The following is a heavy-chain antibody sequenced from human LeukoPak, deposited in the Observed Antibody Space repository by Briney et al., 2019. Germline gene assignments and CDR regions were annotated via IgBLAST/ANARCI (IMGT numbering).Heavy chain of an antibody. CDR1: GFTFSSYW. D-gene: IGHD6-13*01. J-gene: IGHJ6*02. CDR2: ISGSGGST. V-gene: IGHV3-23*01. CDR3: AGGLDSIAAAGARFLYGMDV. Sequence: PGGSLRLSCAASGFTFSSYWMSWVRQAPGKGLEWVSAISGSGGSTYYADSVKGRFTISRDNSKNTLYLQMNSLRAEDTAVYYCAGGLDSIAAAGARFLYGMDVWGQGTTVTVSS.